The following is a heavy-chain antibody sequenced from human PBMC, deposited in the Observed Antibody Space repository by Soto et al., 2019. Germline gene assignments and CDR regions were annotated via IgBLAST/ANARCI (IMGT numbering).Heavy chain of an antibody. CDR1: GGPINSYY. J-gene: IGHJ4*02. V-gene: IGHV4-59*01. D-gene: IGHD4-4*01. CDR3: ARDVANSNPYYFDY. Sequence: PSETLSLTCTVSGGPINSYYWNWIRQPPGKGLEWIGYIYYSGSTNYNPSLKSRVTISVDTSKNQFSLKLSSVTAADTAVYYCARDVANSNPYYFDYWGQGTLVTV. CDR2: IYYSGST.